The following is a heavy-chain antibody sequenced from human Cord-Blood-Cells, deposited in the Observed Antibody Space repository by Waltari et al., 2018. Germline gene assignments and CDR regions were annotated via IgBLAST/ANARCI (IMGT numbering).Heavy chain of an antibody. J-gene: IGHJ5*02. Sequence: QLQLQESGPGLVKPSETLSLTCTVSGGSISSSRYYWGWIRQPPGKGLEWIGSIYYSGSTYYNPSLKSRVTISVDTSKNQFSLKLSSVTAADTAVYYCAAGMAAAGTRWFDPWGQGTLVTVSS. D-gene: IGHD6-13*01. CDR2: IYYSGST. CDR1: GGSISSSRYY. CDR3: AAGMAAAGTRWFDP. V-gene: IGHV4-39*01.